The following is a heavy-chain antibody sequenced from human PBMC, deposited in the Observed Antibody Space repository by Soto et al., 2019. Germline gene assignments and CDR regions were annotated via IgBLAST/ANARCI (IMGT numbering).Heavy chain of an antibody. CDR2: ISAYNGNT. V-gene: IGHV1-18*01. Sequence: QVQLVQSGAEVKKPGASVKVSCKASGYTFTSYGISWVRQAPGQGLEWMGWISAYNGNTNYAQKRQGRVTMTTDTSTSTADMELRSLRSDDTAVYYWARSDGVRGVTYFDYWGQGTLVTVSS. CDR3: ARSDGVRGVTYFDY. CDR1: GYTFTSYG. J-gene: IGHJ4*02. D-gene: IGHD3-10*01.